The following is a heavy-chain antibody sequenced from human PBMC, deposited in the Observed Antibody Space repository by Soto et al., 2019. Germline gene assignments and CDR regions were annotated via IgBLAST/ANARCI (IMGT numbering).Heavy chain of an antibody. CDR3: ARARCSSTSCPNGAYYYYGMDV. D-gene: IGHD2-2*01. CDR2: IYYSGST. CDR1: GGSVSSGSYY. V-gene: IGHV4-61*01. Sequence: SETLSLTCTVSGGSVSSGSYYWSWIRQPPGKGLEWIGYIYYSGSTNYNPSLKSRVTISVDTSKNQFSLKLSSVTAADTAVYYCARARCSSTSCPNGAYYYYGMDVWGQGTTVTVSS. J-gene: IGHJ6*02.